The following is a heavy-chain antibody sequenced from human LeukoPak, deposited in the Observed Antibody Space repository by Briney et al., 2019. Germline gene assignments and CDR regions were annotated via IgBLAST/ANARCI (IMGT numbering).Heavy chain of an antibody. J-gene: IGHJ5*02. D-gene: IGHD6-13*01. CDR2: IDYSGRT. CDR1: GDSIDSLSYY. V-gene: IGHV4-39*07. Sequence: SETLSLTCSVSGDSIDSLSYYWGWIRQPPGKGPEWIASIDYSGRTFYNPSLKSRVTISVDKSKNQFSLKLSSVTAADTAVYYCARDLWGSSSGNWFDPWGQGTLVTVSS. CDR3: ARDLWGSSSGNWFDP.